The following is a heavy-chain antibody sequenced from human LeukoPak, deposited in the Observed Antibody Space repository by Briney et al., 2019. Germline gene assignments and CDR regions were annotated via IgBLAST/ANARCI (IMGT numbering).Heavy chain of an antibody. Sequence: SETLSLTCTVSGGSISSSSYYWGWIRQPPGKGLEWIGSIYYSGSTYYNPSLKSRVTISVDTSKNQFSLKLSSVTAADTAVYYCARDQVYYDILGVADAFDIWGQGTMVTVSS. V-gene: IGHV4-39*07. CDR3: ARDQVYYDILGVADAFDI. D-gene: IGHD3-9*01. J-gene: IGHJ3*02. CDR1: GGSISSSSYY. CDR2: IYYSGST.